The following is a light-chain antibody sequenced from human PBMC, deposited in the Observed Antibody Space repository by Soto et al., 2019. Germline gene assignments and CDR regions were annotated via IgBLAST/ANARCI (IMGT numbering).Light chain of an antibody. Sequence: DIQMTQSPSAMSSSVGDRLTITCRASQDISNYLAWFQQKPGKDPKRLIHAASSLQSGVPSRFGGSGSGTEFTLTISSLQPEDFATYYCLQHSSYPWTFGQGTKVDI. CDR3: LQHSSYPWT. CDR1: QDISNY. J-gene: IGKJ1*01. V-gene: IGKV1-17*03. CDR2: AAS.